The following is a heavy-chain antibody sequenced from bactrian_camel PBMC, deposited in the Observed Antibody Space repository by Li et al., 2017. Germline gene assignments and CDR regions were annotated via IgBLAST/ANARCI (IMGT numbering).Heavy chain of an antibody. Sequence: HVQLVESGGGSVQAGGSLKLSCVFSGNSYNSHSIGWVRQVRGKGREAIAQLDVDGRTTYDDSVRGRFTISEDNAKNTLYLQMNTLKPEDTGMYYCAADWDEGRYEYKYWGQGTQVTVS. V-gene: IGHV3S9*01. CDR1: GNSYNSHS. CDR2: LDVDGRT. J-gene: IGHJ4*01. CDR3: AADWDEGRYEYKY. D-gene: IGHD1*01.